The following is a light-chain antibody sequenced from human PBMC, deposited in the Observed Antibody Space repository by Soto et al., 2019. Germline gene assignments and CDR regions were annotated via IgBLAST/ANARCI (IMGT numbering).Light chain of an antibody. CDR2: AS. CDR1: QSVSSSY. Sequence: EIVLTQSPGTLSLSPGERATLSCRASQSVSSSYLAWYQQKPGQAPRLLIYASSRATGIPDRFSASGSGTDFTLTNSRLEPEDFAVYYCQHYGTSALFGPGTKVEIK. V-gene: IGKV3-20*01. CDR3: QHYGTSAL. J-gene: IGKJ3*01.